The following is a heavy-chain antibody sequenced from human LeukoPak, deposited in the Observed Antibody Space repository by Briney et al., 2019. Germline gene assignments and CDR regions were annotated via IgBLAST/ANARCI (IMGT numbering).Heavy chain of an antibody. J-gene: IGHJ4*02. CDR3: ARDRDDYGDYYFDY. CDR1: GGSISSGDYY. Sequence: SETLSLTCTVSGGSISSGDYYWSWIRQPPGKGLEWIGYIYYSGSTYYNPSLKSRVTISVDTSKNQFSLQLNSVTPEDTAVYYCARDRDDYGDYYFDYWGQGTLVTVSS. D-gene: IGHD4-17*01. CDR2: IYYSGST. V-gene: IGHV4-30-4*01.